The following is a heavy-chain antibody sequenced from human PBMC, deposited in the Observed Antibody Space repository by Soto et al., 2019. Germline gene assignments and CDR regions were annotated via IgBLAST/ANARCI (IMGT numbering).Heavy chain of an antibody. D-gene: IGHD3-16*01. Sequence: GGALRLSCSAPVFTFSSYAMHWVRQAPGKGLEYVSAISSNGGSTYYADSVKGRFTISRDNSKNTLYLQMSSLRAEDTAVYYCVNWGVPYYGMDVWGQGTTVTVSS. V-gene: IGHV3-64D*06. CDR3: VNWGVPYYGMDV. CDR1: VFTFSSYA. CDR2: ISSNGGST. J-gene: IGHJ6*02.